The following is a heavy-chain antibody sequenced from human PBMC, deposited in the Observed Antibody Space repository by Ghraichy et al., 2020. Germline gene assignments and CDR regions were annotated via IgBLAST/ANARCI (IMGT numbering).Heavy chain of an antibody. CDR2: INWSGSNT. CDR3: AREQSYGGFRFLDY. CDR1: GFIFEDDA. V-gene: IGHV3-20*04. Sequence: GGSLRLSCVASGFIFEDDAMTWVRQAPGKGLEWAANINWSGSNTGYADSVKGRFTISRDNAERSLFLQMNSLTDEDTALYYCAREQSYGGFRFLDYWGQGALVTVSS. D-gene: IGHD4-23*01. J-gene: IGHJ4*02.